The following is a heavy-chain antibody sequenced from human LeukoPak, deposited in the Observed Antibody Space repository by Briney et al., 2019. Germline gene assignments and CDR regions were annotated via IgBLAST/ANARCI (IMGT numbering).Heavy chain of an antibody. V-gene: IGHV3-33*06. D-gene: IGHD6-19*01. CDR2: IWYVGGNK. J-gene: IGHJ4*02. CDR3: AKVPAVAAHMYYYDY. CDR1: GSTFSSYG. Sequence: PGGSLRLSCAASGSTFSSYGMHGVRQAPGKGREWVAVIWYVGGNKYYAASVKGRFTISSDNSKNTLSLQMNSLRAEDTAVYYCAKVPAVAAHMYYYDYWGQGPLVTVSS.